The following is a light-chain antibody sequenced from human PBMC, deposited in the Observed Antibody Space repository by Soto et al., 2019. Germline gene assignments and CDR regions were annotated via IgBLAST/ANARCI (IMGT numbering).Light chain of an antibody. CDR2: GNI. CDR3: QSYDSSLSGGV. J-gene: IGLJ2*01. CDR1: SSNIGAGYD. V-gene: IGLV1-40*01. Sequence: QSVLTQPPSVSGAPGQRVTISCTGSSSNIGAGYDVHWYQQLPGTAPKLLIYGNINRPSGVPDRFSGSKSGTSASLAITGLQAEDEADYYCQSYDSSLSGGVFGGGTKLTV.